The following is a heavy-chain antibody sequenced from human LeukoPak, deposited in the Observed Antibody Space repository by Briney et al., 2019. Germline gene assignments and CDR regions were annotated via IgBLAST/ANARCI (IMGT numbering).Heavy chain of an antibody. V-gene: IGHV1-69*06. CDR3: ARKGRYSGSYYDY. D-gene: IGHD1-26*01. J-gene: IGHJ4*02. Sequence: ASVKVSCKASGYTFTGYYMHWVRQAPGQGLEWMGGIIPIFGTANYAQKFQGRVTITADKSTSTAYMELSSLRSEDTAVYYCARKGRYSGSYYDYWGQGTLVTVSS. CDR2: IIPIFGTA. CDR1: GYTFTGYY.